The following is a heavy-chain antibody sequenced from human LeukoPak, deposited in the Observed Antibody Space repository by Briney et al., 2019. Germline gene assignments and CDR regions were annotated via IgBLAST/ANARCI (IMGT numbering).Heavy chain of an antibody. CDR2: IGRTGTYT. CDR1: GFTFKSYI. V-gene: IGHV3-21*01. D-gene: IGHD2-2*01. CDR3: ARDPLGNCTSTSCPRGPFDP. J-gene: IGHJ5*02. Sequence: GGSLRLSCAASGFTFKSYIMNFVRQVPGKGLEWVSSIGRTGTYTFLAGSVKDRFTISRDNGRNPLYLQMNSLRPEDTAIYYCARDPLGNCTSTSCPRGPFDPWGQGTLVIVSS.